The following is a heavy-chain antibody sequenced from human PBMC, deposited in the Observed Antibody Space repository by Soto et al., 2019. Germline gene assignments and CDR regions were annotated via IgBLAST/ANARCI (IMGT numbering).Heavy chain of an antibody. CDR1: GGSISSYY. J-gene: IGHJ6*03. Sequence: SETLSLTCTFSGGSISSYYWSLIRQPPGKGLEWIGYIYYSGSTNYNPSLKSRVTISVDTSKNQFSLKLSSVTAADTAVYYCARDRSGYDPYYYYMDVWGKGTTVTVSS. V-gene: IGHV4-59*01. CDR2: IYYSGST. D-gene: IGHD5-12*01. CDR3: ARDRSGYDPYYYYMDV.